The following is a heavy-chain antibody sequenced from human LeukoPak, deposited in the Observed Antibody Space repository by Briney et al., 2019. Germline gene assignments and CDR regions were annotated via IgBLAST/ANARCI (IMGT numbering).Heavy chain of an antibody. CDR1: GFMFRSYA. J-gene: IGHJ4*02. CDR3: AKDGDYYDSDAYSSFFDY. D-gene: IGHD3-22*01. V-gene: IGHV3-23*01. CDR2: ISGSGGSR. Sequence: GGSLKLSCAASGFMFRSYAMSWVRQAPGKGLEWVAAISGSGGSRYYADSVKGRFAISRDDSTNTLSLQMTSLRAEDTAIYYCAKDGDYYDSDAYSSFFDYWGQGTLVTVSS.